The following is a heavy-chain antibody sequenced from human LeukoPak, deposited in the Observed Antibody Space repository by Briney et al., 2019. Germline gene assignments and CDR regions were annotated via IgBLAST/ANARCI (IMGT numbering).Heavy chain of an antibody. CDR3: LWFGEYPST. Sequence: GASVKVSCKASGGTFSSYAISWVRQAPGQGLEWMGGIIPIFGTAYYAQKFQGRVTITTDESTSTAYMELSSLRSEDTAVYYCLWFGEYPSTWGQGTLVTVSS. D-gene: IGHD3-10*01. CDR1: GGTFSSYA. CDR2: IIPIFGTA. J-gene: IGHJ5*02. V-gene: IGHV1-69*05.